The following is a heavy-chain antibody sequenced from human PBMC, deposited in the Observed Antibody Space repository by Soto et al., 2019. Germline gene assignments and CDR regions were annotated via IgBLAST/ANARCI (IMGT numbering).Heavy chain of an antibody. Sequence: PGGSLRLSCAASGFTFSSYSMNWVRQAPGKGLEWVSYIGDSSNIIYYADSVKGRFTISRDNAKNSLYLQMNSLRAEDTAVYYCARDGSEYCSSTRCYAAWGQGTLVTVSS. D-gene: IGHD2-2*01. CDR2: IGDSSNII. J-gene: IGHJ5*02. CDR3: ARDGSEYCSSTRCYAA. V-gene: IGHV3-48*01. CDR1: GFTFSSYS.